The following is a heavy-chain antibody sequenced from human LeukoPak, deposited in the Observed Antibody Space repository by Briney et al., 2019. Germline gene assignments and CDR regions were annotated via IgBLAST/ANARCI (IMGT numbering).Heavy chain of an antibody. J-gene: IGHJ6*03. Sequence: GASVKVSCKASGYTFTGYYMHWVRQAPGQGLEWMGWINPNSGGTNYAQKFQGRVTMTGDTSISTAYMELSRLRSDDTAVYYCAAAIVVVPAADQKNYYYYMDVWGKGTTVTVSS. V-gene: IGHV1-2*02. CDR3: AAAIVVVPAADQKNYYYYMDV. CDR1: GYTFTGYY. D-gene: IGHD2-2*01. CDR2: INPNSGGT.